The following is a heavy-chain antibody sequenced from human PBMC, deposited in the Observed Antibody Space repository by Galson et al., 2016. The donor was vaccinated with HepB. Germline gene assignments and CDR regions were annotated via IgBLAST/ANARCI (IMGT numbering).Heavy chain of an antibody. CDR1: GFTFRSYW. Sequence: SLRLSCAASGFTFRSYWMSWVRQAPGQGLELVASINEGGSYEYYLDSARGRFTISRDNAKNSLYLQMNSLRVDDTAAYYCARAAGRARFDPWGQGTLVTVSS. CDR2: INEGGSYE. J-gene: IGHJ5*02. V-gene: IGHV3-7*05. CDR3: ARAAGRARFDP. D-gene: IGHD6-25*01.